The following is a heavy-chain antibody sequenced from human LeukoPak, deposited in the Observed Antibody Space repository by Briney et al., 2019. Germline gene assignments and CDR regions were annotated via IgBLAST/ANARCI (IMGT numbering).Heavy chain of an antibody. CDR3: ARDLGYYGSGSYYFDY. J-gene: IGHJ4*02. CDR2: IKQDGSEK. V-gene: IGHV3-7*01. CDR1: GFTFSSYW. Sequence: GGSLRLSCAASGFTFSSYWMSWVRQAPGKGLEWVANIKQDGSEKYYVDSVKGRFTTSRDNAKNSLYLQMNSLRAEDTAVYYCARDLGYYGSGSYYFDYWGQGTLVTVSS. D-gene: IGHD3-10*01.